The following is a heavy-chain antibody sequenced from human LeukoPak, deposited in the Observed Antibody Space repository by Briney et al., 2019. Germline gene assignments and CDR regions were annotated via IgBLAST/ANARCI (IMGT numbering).Heavy chain of an antibody. D-gene: IGHD6-19*01. J-gene: IGHJ6*02. CDR3: ARQSWYSSGWGYGMDV. CDR1: GGSISSYY. CDR2: IYYSGST. V-gene: IGHV4-59*08. Sequence: SETLSLTCTVSGGSISSYYWSWIRQPPGKGLEWIGYIYYSGSTNYNPSLKSRVTISVDTSKNQFSLKLSSVTAADTAVYYCARQSWYSSGWGYGMDVWGQGTTVTVSS.